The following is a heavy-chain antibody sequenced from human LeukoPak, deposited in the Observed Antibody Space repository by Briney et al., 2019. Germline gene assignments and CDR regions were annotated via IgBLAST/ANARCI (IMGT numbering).Heavy chain of an antibody. Sequence: SETLSLTCTVSGGSISSYYWSWIGQPAGKGLEWIGRIYTSGSTNYNPSLKSRVTMSVDTSKNQFSLKLSSVNAADTALYYCTRDNGGDWYAFDIWGQGTVVTVSS. CDR2: IYTSGST. CDR1: GGSISSYY. CDR3: TRDNGGDWYAFDI. V-gene: IGHV4-4*07. D-gene: IGHD2-21*02. J-gene: IGHJ3*02.